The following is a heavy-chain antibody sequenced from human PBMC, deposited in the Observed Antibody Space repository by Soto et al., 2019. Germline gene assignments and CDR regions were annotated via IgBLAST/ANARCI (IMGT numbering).Heavy chain of an antibody. Sequence: EVQLVESGGGLVMPGGSLRLSCAASGFTFSSFHMNWVRQAPGKGLEWVSSINPGSTHIYYRDSGKVLFTISRDDSKNSVYQQMTGLRTEDTALYYCARGYCGGVGCYLRRDAFDVWGQGTVVTVSS. V-gene: IGHV3-21*01. CDR2: INPGSTHI. J-gene: IGHJ3*01. CDR1: GFTFSSFH. CDR3: ARGYCGGVGCYLRRDAFDV. D-gene: IGHD2-15*01.